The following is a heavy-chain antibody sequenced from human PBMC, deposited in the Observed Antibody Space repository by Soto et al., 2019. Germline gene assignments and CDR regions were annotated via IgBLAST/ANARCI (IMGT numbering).Heavy chain of an antibody. CDR3: ARAVSGPYYFDY. CDR1: GGSFSGYY. J-gene: IGHJ4*02. CDR2: INHSGST. V-gene: IGHV4-34*01. Sequence: QVQLQQWGAGLLKPSETLSLTCAVYGGSFSGYYWSWIRQPPGKGLEWIGEINHSGSTNYNPSLKSRVTISVDTSKNQFSLKLSSVTAADTAVYYCARAVSGPYYFDYWGQGTLVTVSS. D-gene: IGHD6-19*01.